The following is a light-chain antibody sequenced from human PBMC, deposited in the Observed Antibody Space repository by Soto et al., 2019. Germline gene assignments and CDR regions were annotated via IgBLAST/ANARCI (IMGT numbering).Light chain of an antibody. CDR1: QSVSSY. V-gene: IGKV3-11*01. CDR2: DAS. Sequence: EIVLTQSPATLSLSPGERATLSCRASQSVSSYLAWYQQKPGQAPRLLIYDASNRATGIPARFSGSGSGTDFTLTISSLEPEDFAVYYCQKRRKWPFTFGPGTKVDIK. J-gene: IGKJ3*01. CDR3: QKRRKWPFT.